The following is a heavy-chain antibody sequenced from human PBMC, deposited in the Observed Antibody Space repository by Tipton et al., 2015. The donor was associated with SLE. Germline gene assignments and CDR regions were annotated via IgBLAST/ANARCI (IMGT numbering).Heavy chain of an antibody. D-gene: IGHD3-22*01. CDR1: GGTFSSYA. CDR2: IIPIFGTA. Sequence: QSGAEVKKPGSSVKVSCKASGGTFSSYAISWVRQAPGQGLEWMGGIIPIFGTANYAQKFQGRVTITADESTSTAYMELSSLRSEDTAVYYCAREHSWYYYDSSGYSYFDYWGQGTLVTVSS. V-gene: IGHV1-69*01. CDR3: AREHSWYYYDSSGYSYFDY. J-gene: IGHJ4*02.